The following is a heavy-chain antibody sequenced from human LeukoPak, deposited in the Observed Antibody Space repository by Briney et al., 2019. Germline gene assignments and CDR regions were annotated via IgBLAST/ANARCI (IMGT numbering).Heavy chain of an antibody. Sequence: ASVKVSCKASGYTFTGYYMHWVRQAPGQGLEWMGWINPNSGGTNYAQKFQGWVTMTRDTSISTAYMELSRLRSDDTAVYYCARGGALGYCSSTSCYAAGSPDYWGQGTLVTVSS. CDR3: ARGGALGYCSSTSCYAAGSPDY. CDR2: INPNSGGT. D-gene: IGHD2-2*01. CDR1: GYTFTGYY. V-gene: IGHV1-2*04. J-gene: IGHJ4*02.